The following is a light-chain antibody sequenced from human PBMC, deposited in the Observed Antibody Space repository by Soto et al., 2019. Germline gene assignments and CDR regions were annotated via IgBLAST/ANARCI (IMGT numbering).Light chain of an antibody. J-gene: IGKJ5*01. CDR2: AAS. CDR3: QQSHALPIT. CDR1: RVISSW. Sequence: DIQMTQSPSSVSASVGDSVTITCRASRVISSWLAWYKQKPGKAPNLLIYAASNLQSGVPSRFSASGSGTDFALSTNNLQPEDFATYYCQQSHALPITFGQGTRLEIK. V-gene: IGKV1-12*01.